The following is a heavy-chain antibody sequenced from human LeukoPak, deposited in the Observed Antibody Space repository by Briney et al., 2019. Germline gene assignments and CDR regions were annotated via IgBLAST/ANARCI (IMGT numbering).Heavy chain of an antibody. J-gene: IGHJ4*02. D-gene: IGHD6-13*01. V-gene: IGHV3-7*01. CDR2: IKEDGSDK. Sequence: TGGSLRLSCTASGFTFRNYWMSWVRQAPGKGLECVAYIKEDGSDKNYVDSVKGRFTISRDNAKSSLYLQMNSLRVEGTAVYYCVRGTRSNAFWGQGTQVTVSS. CDR3: VRGTRSNAF. CDR1: GFTFRNYW.